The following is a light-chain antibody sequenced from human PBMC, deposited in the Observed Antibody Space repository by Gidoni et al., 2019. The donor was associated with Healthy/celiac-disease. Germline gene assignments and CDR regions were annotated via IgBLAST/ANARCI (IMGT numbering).Light chain of an antibody. J-gene: IGLJ2*01. V-gene: IGLV2-14*03. Sequence: QSALTQPPSASGSPGQSITISCTGTSSDVGGYNYVSWYQQHPGKAPKLMIYDVSNRPPGVSNRCSGSKSGNTASLTTSGLQAEDEADYYCSSYTSSSVVFGGGTRLTVL. CDR1: SSDVGGYNY. CDR3: SSYTSSSVV. CDR2: DVS.